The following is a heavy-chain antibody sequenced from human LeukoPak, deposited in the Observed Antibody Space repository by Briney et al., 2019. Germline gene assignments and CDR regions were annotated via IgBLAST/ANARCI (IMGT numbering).Heavy chain of an antibody. D-gene: IGHD5-18*01. CDR2: IYSGGST. Sequence: PGGSLRPSCAASGFTVSSNYMSWVRQAPGKGLEWVSIIYSGGSTYYADSVKGRFTIFRDNSKNTLYLQMNSLRAEDTAVYFCVRVGYSYGYGDWNHFDYWGQGTLVTVSS. CDR3: VRVGYSYGYGDWNHFDY. CDR1: GFTVSSNY. V-gene: IGHV3-66*02. J-gene: IGHJ4*02.